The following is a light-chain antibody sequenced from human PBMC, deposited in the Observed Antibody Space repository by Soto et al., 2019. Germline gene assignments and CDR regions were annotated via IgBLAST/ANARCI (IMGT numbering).Light chain of an antibody. Sequence: EIVLTQSPGTLSLSPGEGATLSCRASQSISSNFLAWYQQKRGQAPRLPIHGASNRATGIPDRFSGSGSGTDSTLTITRLEPEDFAVYYCQQYGGSPRTFGQGTKVEVK. J-gene: IGKJ1*01. CDR1: QSISSNF. CDR2: GAS. CDR3: QQYGGSPRT. V-gene: IGKV3-20*01.